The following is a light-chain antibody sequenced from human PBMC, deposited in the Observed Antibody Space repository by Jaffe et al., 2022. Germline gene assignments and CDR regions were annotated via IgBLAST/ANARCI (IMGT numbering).Light chain of an antibody. CDR1: NSDVGGYDY. CDR2: EVS. J-gene: IGLJ1*01. V-gene: IGLV2-14*01. Sequence: QSGLTQPASVSGSPGQSITISCTGTNSDVGGYDYVSWYQQHPGNAPKLIIFEVSNRPSGISNRFSGTKSGNTASLTISGLQAEDEADYFCTSYIRSGAYVFGTGTEVTVL. CDR3: TSYIRSGAYV.